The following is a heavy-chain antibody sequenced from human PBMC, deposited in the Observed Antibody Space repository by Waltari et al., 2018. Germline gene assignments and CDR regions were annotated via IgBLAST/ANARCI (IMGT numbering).Heavy chain of an antibody. CDR2: ITPFNGNT. D-gene: IGHD3-16*01. CDR1: GYTFTYRY. CDR3: ATGEGEGLN. Sequence: QMQLVQSGAEVKKTGSSVKVSCKASGYTFTYRYLHWVRQAPGQALEWMGWITPFNGNTNYAQKVQDRVTITRDRSMSTAYMELSSLGSEDTAMYYCATGEGEGLNWGQGTLVTVSS. V-gene: IGHV1-45*02. J-gene: IGHJ4*02.